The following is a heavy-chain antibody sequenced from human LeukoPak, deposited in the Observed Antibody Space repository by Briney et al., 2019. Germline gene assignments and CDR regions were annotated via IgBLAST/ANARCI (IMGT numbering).Heavy chain of an antibody. D-gene: IGHD3-10*01. CDR3: ARSSITMVRGVTSYFDY. CDR1: GGSISSYY. CDR2: IYYSGST. Sequence: PSETLSLTCTVSGGSISSYYWSWIRQPPGKGLEWIGYIYYSGSTNYNPSLKSRVTISVDTSKNQFSLKLSSVTAADTAVYYCARSSITMVRGVTSYFDYWGQGTLVTVSS. J-gene: IGHJ4*02. V-gene: IGHV4-59*01.